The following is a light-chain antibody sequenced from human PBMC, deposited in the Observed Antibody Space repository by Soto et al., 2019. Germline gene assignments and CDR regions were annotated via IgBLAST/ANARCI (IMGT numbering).Light chain of an antibody. CDR2: EVS. Sequence: QSALTQPASVSGSPGQSITISCTGSSSDVGGYHYVSWYQQHPGKAPKLVIYEVSTRPSGVSNRFSGSKSGNTASLTISGLQAEDEAHYYCSSYTSISTWVFGGGTKLTVL. CDR3: SSYTSISTWV. V-gene: IGLV2-14*01. J-gene: IGLJ3*02. CDR1: SSDVGGYHY.